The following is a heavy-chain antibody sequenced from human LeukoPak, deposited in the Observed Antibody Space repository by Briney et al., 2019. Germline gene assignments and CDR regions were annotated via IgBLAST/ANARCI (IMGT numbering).Heavy chain of an antibody. V-gene: IGHV4-39*07. CDR2: IYYSGST. CDR3: AKDGGGYSYEGLYYFDY. CDR1: GGSISSSSYY. D-gene: IGHD5-18*01. Sequence: SETLSLTCTVSGGSISSSSYYWGWIRQPPGKGLEWIGSIYYSGSTYYNPSLKSRVTISVDTSKNQFSLKLSSVTAADTAVYYCAKDGGGYSYEGLYYFDYWGQGTLVTVSS. J-gene: IGHJ4*02.